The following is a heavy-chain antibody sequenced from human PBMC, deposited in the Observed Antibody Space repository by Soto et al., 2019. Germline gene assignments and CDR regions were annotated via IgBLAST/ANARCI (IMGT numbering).Heavy chain of an antibody. CDR2: IYYSGST. CDR1: GGSVSSGSYY. J-gene: IGHJ6*02. D-gene: IGHD2-2*01. CDR3: ARETKGYCSSTSCYLGGPVYYYGMDV. Sequence: SETLSLTCTVSGGSVSSGSYYWSWIRQPPGKGLEWIGCIYYSGSTNYNPSLKSRVTISVDTSKNQFSLKLSSVTAADTAVYYCARETKGYCSSTSCYLGGPVYYYGMDVWGQGTTVTVSS. V-gene: IGHV4-61*01.